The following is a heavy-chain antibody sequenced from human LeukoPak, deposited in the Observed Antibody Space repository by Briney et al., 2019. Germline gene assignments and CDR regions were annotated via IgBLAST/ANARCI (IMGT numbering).Heavy chain of an antibody. Sequence: ASVKVSCKASGGTFSSYAISWVRQAPGQGLEWMGWISAYNGNTNYAQKLQGRVTMTTDTSTSTAYMELRSLRSDDTAVYYCATAPFETYLDYWGQGTLVTVSS. CDR1: GGTFSSYA. J-gene: IGHJ4*02. CDR2: ISAYNGNT. CDR3: ATAPFETYLDY. V-gene: IGHV1-18*01.